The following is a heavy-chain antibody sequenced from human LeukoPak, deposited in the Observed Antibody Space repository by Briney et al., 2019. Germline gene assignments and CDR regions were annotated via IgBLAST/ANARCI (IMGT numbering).Heavy chain of an antibody. Sequence: SGTLSLTCAVSGDSISSHYWWSWVRQPPGKGLEWIGEIYHSGSTNYNPSLKSRVTISVDKSKNQFSLNLSSVTAADTAVYYCARSSMVRGIIIDWFDPWGQGNLVTVSS. CDR3: ARSSMVRGIIIDWFDP. CDR2: IYHSGST. J-gene: IGHJ5*02. D-gene: IGHD3-10*01. V-gene: IGHV4-4*02. CDR1: GDSISSHYW.